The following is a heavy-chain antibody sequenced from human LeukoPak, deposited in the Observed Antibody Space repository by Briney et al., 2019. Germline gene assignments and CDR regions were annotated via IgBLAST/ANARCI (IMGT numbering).Heavy chain of an antibody. CDR1: GGSFSGYY. J-gene: IGHJ4*02. V-gene: IGHV4-34*01. D-gene: IGHD5-18*01. CDR3: AGSDTAMVTGSFDY. CDR2: INHSGST. Sequence: ETLSLTCAVYGGSFSGYYWSWIRQPPGKGLEWIGEINHSGSTNYNPSLKSRVTISVDTSKNQFSLKLSSVTAADTAVYYCAGSDTAMVTGSFDYWGQGTLVTVSS.